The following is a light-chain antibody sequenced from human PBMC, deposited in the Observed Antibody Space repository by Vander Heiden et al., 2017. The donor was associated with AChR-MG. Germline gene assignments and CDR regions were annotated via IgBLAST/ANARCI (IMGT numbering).Light chain of an antibody. J-gene: IGLJ1*01. CDR2: DDS. V-gene: IGLV3-21*02. Sequence: SYMLTQAPSVSVAPGQTARITCGGNIIRSKGVHWYQQRPGQAPILVVYDDSGRPSDIPERFSGANSGNTATLTISGVEVGDEADYYCQVWDSSSDHYVFGSGTKVSVL. CDR1: IIRSKG. CDR3: QVWDSSSDHYV.